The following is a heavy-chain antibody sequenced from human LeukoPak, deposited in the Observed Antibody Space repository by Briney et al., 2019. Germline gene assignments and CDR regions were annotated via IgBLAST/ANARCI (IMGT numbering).Heavy chain of an antibody. V-gene: IGHV3-66*01. Sequence: GGSLRLSCAASGFTVSSNYMSWVRQAPGKGLEWVSIIYSGGSTYYADSVKGRFTISRDNSKNTLYLQMNSLRAEDTAVYYCASIMRDYYDSSGTLFDYWGQGNLVTVSS. D-gene: IGHD3-22*01. J-gene: IGHJ4*02. CDR3: ASIMRDYYDSSGTLFDY. CDR2: IYSGGST. CDR1: GFTVSSNY.